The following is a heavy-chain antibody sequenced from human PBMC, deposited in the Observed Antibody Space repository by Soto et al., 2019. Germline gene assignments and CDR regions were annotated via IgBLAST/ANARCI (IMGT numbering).Heavy chain of an antibody. D-gene: IGHD2-21*02. CDR2: IRGSGGTT. CDR1: GFPFSNYA. CDR3: AKGTDCGGDCYSGYFDY. J-gene: IGHJ4*02. Sequence: EVQLLESGGGLVQPGGSLRLSCAASGFPFSNYAIYWVRQPPGKGLEWVSAIRGSGGTTYYADSVQGRFTISRDNSKNTLYMQMNSLRGEDTALYYCAKGTDCGGDCYSGYFDYWGQGTLVTVSS. V-gene: IGHV3-23*01.